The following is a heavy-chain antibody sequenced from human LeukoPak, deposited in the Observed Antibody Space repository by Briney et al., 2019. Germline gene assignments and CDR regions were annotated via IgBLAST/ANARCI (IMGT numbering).Heavy chain of an antibody. CDR3: ARDHSTSYMLGY. V-gene: IGHV3-33*01. Sequence: GGSLRLSCAASGFTFSSYGMHWAREAPGKGLEWVALIWHDGSKKDYADSVKGRFTISRDNSKNTLYLQMNSLRAEDTAVYYCARDHSTSYMLGYWGQGTLVTVSS. J-gene: IGHJ4*02. D-gene: IGHD1-26*01. CDR1: GFTFSSYG. CDR2: IWHDGSKK.